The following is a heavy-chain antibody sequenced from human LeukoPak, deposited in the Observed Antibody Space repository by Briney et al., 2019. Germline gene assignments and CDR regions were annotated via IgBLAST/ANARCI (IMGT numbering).Heavy chain of an antibody. V-gene: IGHV3-53*01. J-gene: IGHJ5*02. CDR1: GFTVNNNY. D-gene: IGHD5-24*01. Sequence: PGGSLRLSCAASGFTVNNNYVSWVRQAPGKGLEWVSVIYGGGSTYYADSVKGRFTISRDNSKNTVYLQMNSLRAEDAAVYYCARVQRSSNWFDPWGQGTLVIVYS. CDR2: IYGGGST. CDR3: ARVQRSSNWFDP.